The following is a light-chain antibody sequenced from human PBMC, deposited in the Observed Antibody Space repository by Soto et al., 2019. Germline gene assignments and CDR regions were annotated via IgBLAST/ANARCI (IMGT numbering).Light chain of an antibody. Sequence: QSALTQPPSASGSPGQSVTISCTGTSSDVGGYNYVSWYQQHPGKAPKLMIYDVTKRPSGVPDRFSGSKSGNTASLTVSGLHAEDDDYYYCRYSAGSLYVFGTGTKVTVL. J-gene: IGLJ1*01. V-gene: IGLV2-8*01. CDR1: SSDVGGYNY. CDR2: DVT. CDR3: RYSAGSLYV.